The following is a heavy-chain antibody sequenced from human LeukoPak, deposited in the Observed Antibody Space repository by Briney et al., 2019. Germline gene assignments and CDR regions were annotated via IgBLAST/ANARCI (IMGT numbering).Heavy chain of an antibody. J-gene: IGHJ2*01. D-gene: IGHD6-13*01. CDR1: GFPFSNAW. CDR2: IKSKIDGGTP. V-gene: IGHV3-15*01. CDR3: TTVGGSTWFDWYFDL. Sequence: PGGSLRLSCAASGFPFSNAWMSWVRQAPGKGLEWVGRIKSKIDGGTPDYGSPVKGRFTISRDDSKDILYLQKSSLKTEDTAVYYCTTVGGSTWFDWYFDLWGRGTLVTVSS.